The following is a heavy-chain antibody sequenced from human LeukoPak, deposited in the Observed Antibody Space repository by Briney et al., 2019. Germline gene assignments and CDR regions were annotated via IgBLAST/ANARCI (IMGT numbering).Heavy chain of an antibody. CDR3: AKDVCTSPRCLLYFDS. D-gene: IGHD2-8*01. Sequence: GGSLRLSCAASGFPFTTYWMYWVRQAPGKGLVWVSRINSDGSSTSYADSVKGRSTIFRDNSKNVLYLQMDRLRAEDTAVYSCAKDVCTSPRCLLYFDSWGQGTLVTVSS. CDR1: GFPFTTYW. V-gene: IGHV3-74*01. J-gene: IGHJ4*02. CDR2: INSDGSST.